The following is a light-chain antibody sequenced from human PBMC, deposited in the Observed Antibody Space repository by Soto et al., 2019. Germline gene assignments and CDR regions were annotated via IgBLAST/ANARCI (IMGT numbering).Light chain of an antibody. Sequence: EIVMTQSSATLSVSPGERATLSCRASQSVGSNLAWYQQKPGQAPRLLIYGAYTGAAGIPARFSGSGSGTEFTLTISSLQSEDFAVYYCQQYNNWPPITFGLGTRLEIK. V-gene: IGKV3-15*01. CDR3: QQYNNWPPIT. CDR1: QSVGSN. J-gene: IGKJ5*01. CDR2: GAY.